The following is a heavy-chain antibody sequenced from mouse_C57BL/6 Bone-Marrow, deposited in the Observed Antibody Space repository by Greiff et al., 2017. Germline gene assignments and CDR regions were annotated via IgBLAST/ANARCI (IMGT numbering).Heavy chain of an antibody. D-gene: IGHD1-1*01. CDR3: ARERFTTVVATNWYFDG. J-gene: IGHJ1*03. Sequence: VQLQQPGAELVKPGASVKLSCKASGYTFTSYWMHWVKQRPGQGLEWIGMIHPNSGSTNYNEKFKSKATLTVDKSSSTAYMQLSSLTSEDSAVYDCARERFTTVVATNWYFDGWGTGTTVTVSS. CDR2: IHPNSGST. V-gene: IGHV1-64*01. CDR1: GYTFTSYW.